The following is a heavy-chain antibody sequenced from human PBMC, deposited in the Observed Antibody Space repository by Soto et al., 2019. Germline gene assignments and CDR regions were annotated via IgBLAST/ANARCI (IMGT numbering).Heavy chain of an antibody. CDR3: ARVVGCTNGVCYRGNWFDP. CDR1: GDSISSYY. J-gene: IGHJ5*02. D-gene: IGHD2-8*01. CDR2: IYYSGST. V-gene: IGHV4-59*12. Sequence: SETLSLTCTVSGDSISSYYWSWIRQPPGKGLEWIGYIYYSGSTYYNPSLKSRVTISVDGSKNQFSLKLSSVTAADTAVYYCARVVGCTNGVCYRGNWFDPWGQGTLVTVSS.